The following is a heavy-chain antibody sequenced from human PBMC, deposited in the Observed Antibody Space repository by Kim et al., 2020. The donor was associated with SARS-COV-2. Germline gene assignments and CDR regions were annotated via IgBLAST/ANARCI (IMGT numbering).Heavy chain of an antibody. V-gene: IGHV3-23*01. Sequence: EGSLRLSCAASGFTFSSYAMSWVRQTPGKGLEWVSAISGSGGSTYYADSVKGRFTISRDNSKNTLYLQMNSLRAEDTAVYYCAKSLYSSSSVPGGLPFDYWGQGTLVTVSS. CDR1: GFTFSSYA. CDR3: AKSLYSSSSVPGGLPFDY. J-gene: IGHJ4*02. CDR2: ISGSGGST. D-gene: IGHD6-6*01.